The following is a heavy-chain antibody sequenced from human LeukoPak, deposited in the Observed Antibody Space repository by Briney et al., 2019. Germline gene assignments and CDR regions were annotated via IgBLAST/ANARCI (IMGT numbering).Heavy chain of an antibody. CDR1: GYSISSVYY. J-gene: IGHJ4*02. Sequence: SETLSLTCTVSGYSISSVYYWGWIQQPPGKGLEWIGSIYYSGSTYYNPSLKSRVTISVDTSKNQFSLKLSSVTAADTAVYYCARHQYHYGSGSFDYWGQGTLVTVSS. CDR3: ARHQYHYGSGSFDY. V-gene: IGHV4-38-2*02. D-gene: IGHD3-10*01. CDR2: IYYSGST.